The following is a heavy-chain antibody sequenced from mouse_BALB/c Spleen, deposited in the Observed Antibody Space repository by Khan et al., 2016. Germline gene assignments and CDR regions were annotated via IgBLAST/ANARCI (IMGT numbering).Heavy chain of an antibody. CDR3: ARSARIKY. V-gene: IGHV3-2*02. J-gene: IGHJ2*01. CDR2: ISYSGST. Sequence: EVQLQESGPGLVNPSQSLSLTCTVTGYSITSGYGWNWIRQFPGNKLEWMGYISYSGSTNYNPSLKSRISITRYPSKNQFFLQLNSVTTEDTATYYCARSARIKYWGQGTTLTVSS. CDR1: GYSITSGYG. D-gene: IGHD1-2*01.